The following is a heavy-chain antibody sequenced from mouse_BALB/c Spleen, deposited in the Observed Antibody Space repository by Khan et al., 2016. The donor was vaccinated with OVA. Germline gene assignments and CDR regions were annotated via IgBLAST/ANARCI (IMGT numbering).Heavy chain of an antibody. CDR1: GFTFTSYW. CDR2: INPNTDYT. D-gene: IGHD1-1*01. Sequence: QVQLQQSGAELAKPGASVKMSCKASGFTFTSYWMHWLKQRPGQGLEWIGYINPNTDYTEYHQKFKDKATLTADKSSSTAYMQLTSLTSEDSAVYYCVNHGSSSAWFTYWGQGTLVTVSA. V-gene: IGHV1-7*01. J-gene: IGHJ3*01. CDR3: VNHGSSSAWFTY.